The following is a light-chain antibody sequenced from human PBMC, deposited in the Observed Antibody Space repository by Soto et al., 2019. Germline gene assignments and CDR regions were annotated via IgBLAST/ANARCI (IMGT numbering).Light chain of an antibody. CDR3: QQYGSSPRT. CDR1: QSVSNF. Sequence: LTQSKATLSLSTGERATLSGRASQSVSNFLAWYQQIPGQAPSLLIYDASNRATGIPARFSGSGSGTDFTLTISRLEPEDFAVNYCQQYGSSPRTFGQGAKVDIK. CDR2: DAS. V-gene: IGKV3-20*01. J-gene: IGKJ1*01.